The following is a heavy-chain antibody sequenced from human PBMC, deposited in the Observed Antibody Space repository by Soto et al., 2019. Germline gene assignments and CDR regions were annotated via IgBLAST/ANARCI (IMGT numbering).Heavy chain of an antibody. CDR2: IYYSGST. J-gene: IGHJ4*02. Sequence: QVQLQESGPGLVKPSETLSLTCTVSGGSVSSGSYYWSWIRQPPGKGLEWIGYIYYSGSTNYNPSLKSRVTISVDTSKNQFSLKLSSVTAADTAVYYCAREDILTGYSLGWGQGTLVTVSS. V-gene: IGHV4-61*01. CDR1: GGSVSSGSYY. D-gene: IGHD3-9*01. CDR3: AREDILTGYSLG.